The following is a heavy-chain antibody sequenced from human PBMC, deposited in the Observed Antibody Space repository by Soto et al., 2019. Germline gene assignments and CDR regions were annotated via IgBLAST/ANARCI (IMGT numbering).Heavy chain of an antibody. D-gene: IGHD4-17*01. CDR1: GFTFSSYS. V-gene: IGHV3-21*01. J-gene: IGHJ4*02. CDR3: ARVLLGGDYAVDY. Sequence: GGSLRLSCAASGFTFSSYSMNWVRQAPGKGLEWVSSTSSSSSYIYYADSVKGRFTISRDNAKNSLYLQMNSLRAEDTAVYYCARVLLGGDYAVDYWGQGTLVTVSS. CDR2: TSSSSSYI.